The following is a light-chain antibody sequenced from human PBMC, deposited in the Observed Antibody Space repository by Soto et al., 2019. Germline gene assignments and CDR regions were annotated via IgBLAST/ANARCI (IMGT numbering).Light chain of an antibody. CDR3: SSYAGTYILV. CDR2: VVS. Sequence: QSALAQPTSVSGSPGQSIAISCTGTSSDVGGYNYVSWHQQHPGKAPKVLISVVSNRPSGVSNRFSGSKSGNTASLTISGLQAEDEADYYCSSYAGTYILVFGGGTKLTVL. V-gene: IGLV2-14*01. CDR1: SSDVGGYNY. J-gene: IGLJ2*01.